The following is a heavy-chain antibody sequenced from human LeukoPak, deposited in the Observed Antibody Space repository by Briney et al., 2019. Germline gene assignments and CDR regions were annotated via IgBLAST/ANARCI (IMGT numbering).Heavy chain of an antibody. D-gene: IGHD4-23*01. J-gene: IGHJ4*02. Sequence: PGRSLRLSCAASGFTFSTYAMHWVRQAPGKGLERVAFISYDGSNKNYADSVKGRFTIFRDNSKNTLYLQMNSLRAEDTAVYHCAREGYGGNWGSFDYWGQGTLVTVSS. V-gene: IGHV3-30-3*01. CDR3: AREGYGGNWGSFDY. CDR2: ISYDGSNK. CDR1: GFTFSTYA.